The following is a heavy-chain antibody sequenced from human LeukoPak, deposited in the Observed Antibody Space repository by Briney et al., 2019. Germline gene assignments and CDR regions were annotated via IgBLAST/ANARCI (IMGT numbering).Heavy chain of an antibody. CDR2: IYTSGST. CDR3: ARGAPGYCSGGSCYTPFFDY. D-gene: IGHD2-15*01. V-gene: IGHV4-4*07. J-gene: IGHJ4*02. CDR1: GGSISSYY. Sequence: SETLSLTCTVSGGSISSYYWSWIRQPAGKGLEWIGRIYTSGSTNYNPSLKSRVTMSVDTSKNQFSLKLSSVTAADTAVYCCARGAPGYCSGGSCYTPFFDYWGQGTLVTVSS.